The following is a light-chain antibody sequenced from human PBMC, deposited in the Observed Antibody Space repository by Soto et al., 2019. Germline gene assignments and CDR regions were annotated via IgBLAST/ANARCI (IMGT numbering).Light chain of an antibody. CDR1: QSVSSSY. Sequence: EIVLTQSPGTLSLSPGERATLSCRASQSVSSSYLAWYQQKPGQAPRLLIFGASSRATGIPDRFSGSGSGTDFNLTISRLEPEDFAVYYCQQSGSSPYTFGQGTKLEIK. J-gene: IGKJ2*01. CDR2: GAS. CDR3: QQSGSSPYT. V-gene: IGKV3-20*01.